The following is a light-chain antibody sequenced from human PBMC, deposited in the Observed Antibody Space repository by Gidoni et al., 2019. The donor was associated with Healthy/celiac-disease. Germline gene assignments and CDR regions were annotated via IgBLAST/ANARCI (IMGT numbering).Light chain of an antibody. V-gene: IGKV1-39*01. CDR3: QQSYSTPRT. Sequence: DIQMTQSPSSLSASVGDRVTITCRASQRISSYLNWYQQKPGKAPKLLIYAASSLPSGVPSRFSGSGSGTDFTLTISSLQPEDFATYYCQQSYSTPRTFGGGTKVEIK. J-gene: IGKJ4*01. CDR2: AAS. CDR1: QRISSY.